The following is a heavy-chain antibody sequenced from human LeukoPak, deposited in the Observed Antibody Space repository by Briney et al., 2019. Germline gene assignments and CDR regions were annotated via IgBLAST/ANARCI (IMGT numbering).Heavy chain of an antibody. Sequence: GGSLRLSCAASGFTFSDYYMSWIRHAPGKGLEWISYISSSSNYKNYADSVQGRFTISRDNAKNSLYLQMNSLRAEDTAVYYCARKYCSSTSCLIDNWGQGTLVTVSS. CDR3: ARKYCSSTSCLIDN. J-gene: IGHJ4*02. CDR2: ISSSSNYK. CDR1: GFTFSDYY. D-gene: IGHD2-2*01. V-gene: IGHV3-11*06.